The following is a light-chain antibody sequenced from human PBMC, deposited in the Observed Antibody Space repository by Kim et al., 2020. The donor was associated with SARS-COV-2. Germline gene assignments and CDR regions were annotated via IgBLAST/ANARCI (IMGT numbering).Light chain of an antibody. V-gene: IGKV1-5*01. CDR1: QSISGW. Sequence: GDRVTITCRASQSISGWLAWYQQKPGKAPKLLLYDASSLESVVPSRFSGSGSGTEFTLTISSLQPDDFATYYCQQYRSRWTFGQGTKV. CDR2: DAS. CDR3: QQYRSRWT. J-gene: IGKJ1*01.